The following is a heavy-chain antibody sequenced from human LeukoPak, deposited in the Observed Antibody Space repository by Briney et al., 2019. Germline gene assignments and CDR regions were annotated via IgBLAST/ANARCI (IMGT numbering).Heavy chain of an antibody. CDR3: ARVTGVAPAAIPSRYFQH. CDR1: GGSISSGDYY. V-gene: IGHV4-30-4*08. CDR2: IYYSGST. Sequence: SQTLSLTCTVSGGSISSGDYYWSWIRQPPGKGLEWIGYIYYSGSTYYNPSLKSRVTISVDTSKNQFSLKLSSVTAADTAVYYCARVTGVAPAAIPSRYFQHWGQGTLVTVSS. J-gene: IGHJ1*01. D-gene: IGHD2-2*02.